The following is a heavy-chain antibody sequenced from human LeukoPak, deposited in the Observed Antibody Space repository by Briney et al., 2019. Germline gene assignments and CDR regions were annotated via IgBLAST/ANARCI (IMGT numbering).Heavy chain of an antibody. CDR3: AKEPVDTAMVSSYSDY. CDR2: ISGSGGST. CDR1: GFTFSSYA. J-gene: IGHJ4*02. V-gene: IGHV3-23*01. D-gene: IGHD5-18*01. Sequence: GGSLRLSCAASGFTFSSYAMSWVRQAPGKGLEWVSAISGSGGSTYYADSVKGRFTISRDNSKNTLYLQMNSLRAEDTAVYYCAKEPVDTAMVSSYSDYWGQGTLVTVSS.